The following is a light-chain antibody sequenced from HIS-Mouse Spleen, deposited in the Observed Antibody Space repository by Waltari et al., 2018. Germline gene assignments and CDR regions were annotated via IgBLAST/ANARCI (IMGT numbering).Light chain of an antibody. CDR2: EVS. Sequence: QSALTQPASVSGSPGQSITISCTGTSSDVGGYNFVSWYQQHQGKAPKLMIYEVSNRPSGVSNRFSGSKSGTTASLTISGLQAEDEADYYCSSYTSSSTVVFGGGTKLTVL. CDR3: SSYTSSSTVV. J-gene: IGLJ2*01. V-gene: IGLV2-14*01. CDR1: SSDVGGYNF.